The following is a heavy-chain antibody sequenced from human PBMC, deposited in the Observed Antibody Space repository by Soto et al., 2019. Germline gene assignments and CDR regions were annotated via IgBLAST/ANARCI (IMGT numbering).Heavy chain of an antibody. CDR3: AKGDGFILAV. D-gene: IGHD1-26*01. J-gene: IGHJ6*04. V-gene: IGHV3-53*02. CDR1: GFTVNSNY. CDR2: TNTGGTT. Sequence: EVQVLATGGGLIQPGGSLRLSCAASGFTVNSNYMSWVRQAPGEGLQWVSITNTGGTTYYADSVKGRFTVSRDNSKTTLYPQMNSLRAEDTAVYYCAKGDGFILAVWGEGTTVSVSS.